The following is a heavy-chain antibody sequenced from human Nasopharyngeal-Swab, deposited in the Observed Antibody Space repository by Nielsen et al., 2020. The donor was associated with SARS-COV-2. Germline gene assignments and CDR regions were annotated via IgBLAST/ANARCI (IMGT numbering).Heavy chain of an antibody. Sequence: GESLKISCKGSGYSFTSYWIGWVRQMPGKGLEWMGIIYPGDSDTRYSPSFQGQVTISADKSISTAYLQWSSLKASDTAMYYCARRTVAYCCGDCYSVAFDIWGQGTMVTVSS. CDR3: ARRTVAYCCGDCYSVAFDI. CDR1: GYSFTSYW. J-gene: IGHJ3*02. CDR2: IYPGDSDT. D-gene: IGHD2-21*01. V-gene: IGHV5-51*01.